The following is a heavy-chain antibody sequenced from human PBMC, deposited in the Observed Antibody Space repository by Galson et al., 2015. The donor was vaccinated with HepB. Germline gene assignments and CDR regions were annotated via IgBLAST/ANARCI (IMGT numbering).Heavy chain of an antibody. V-gene: IGHV3-21*05. CDR2: IRSSSSYT. J-gene: IGHJ4*02. CDR3: ASIPAGVAPLDY. Sequence: ALRLSCAASGFTVSSYSMNWVRQAPREGLEGVSYIRSSSSYTNYADSGKGRFTISRDNAKNSLYLQMNSLRAADPAVYYCASIPAGVAPLDYWGQGTLVTVSS. D-gene: IGHD2-2*01. CDR1: GFTVSSYS.